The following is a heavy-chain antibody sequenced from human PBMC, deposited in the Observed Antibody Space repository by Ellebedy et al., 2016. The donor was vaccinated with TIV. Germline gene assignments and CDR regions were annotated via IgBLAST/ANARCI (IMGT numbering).Heavy chain of an antibody. CDR1: GYTFTSYY. CDR2: INPSGGST. V-gene: IGHV1-46*01. D-gene: IGHD3-9*01. J-gene: IGHJ4*02. CDR3: ARAEYYDILTGYYMVY. Sequence: ASVKVSCXASGYTFTSYYMHWVRQAPGQGLEWMGIINPSGGSTSYAQKFQGRVTMTRDTSTSTVYMELSSLRSEDTDVYYCARAEYYDILTGYYMVYWGQGTLVTVSS.